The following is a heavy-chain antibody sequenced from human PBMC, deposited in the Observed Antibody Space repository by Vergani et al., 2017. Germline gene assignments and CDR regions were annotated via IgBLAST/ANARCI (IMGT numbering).Heavy chain of an antibody. Sequence: QIQLQESGPGLVKPSETLSLTCSVSGYSISRGFYWAWIRQTPEKGLEWIGGMFHTGEASNSPSLQSRVAFSMETSKNPFSLQLTSVTAADTAVYFCGVIMVRSPRPDNWFDSWGRGTLVTVSS. CDR3: GVIMVRSPRPDNWFDS. V-gene: IGHV4-38-2*02. CDR1: GYSISRGFY. CDR2: MFHTGEA. J-gene: IGHJ5*01. D-gene: IGHD3-10*01.